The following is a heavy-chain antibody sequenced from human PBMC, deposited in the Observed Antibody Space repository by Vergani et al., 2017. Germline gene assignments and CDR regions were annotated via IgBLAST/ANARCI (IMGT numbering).Heavy chain of an antibody. D-gene: IGHD1-26*01. V-gene: IGHV3-30*02. Sequence: QVQLEESGGGVVQPGRSLRLSCAGSGFTLSSHAMHWVRQAPGQGLQWMGWISPKTGDTDYLQRFQDRVTMTRDASTKTVYLKMTRLTSDDTAIYYCAHSWNFGRRDWFDSWGPGTLVTVSS. CDR3: AHSWNFGRRDWFDS. J-gene: IGHJ5*01. CDR1: GFTLSSHA. CDR2: ISPKTGDT.